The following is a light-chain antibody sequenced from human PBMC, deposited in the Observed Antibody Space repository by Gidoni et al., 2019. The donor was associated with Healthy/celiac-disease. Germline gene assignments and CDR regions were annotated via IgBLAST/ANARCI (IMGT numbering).Light chain of an antibody. J-gene: IGLJ1*01. Sequence: QSVLTQPPSVPGAPGQRVTISCTGSSSNIGAGYDVHWYQQLPGTAPKLLIYGNSNRPSGVPDRFSGSKSGTSASLAITGLHAEDEADYYCQSYDSSLSALYVFGTGTKVTVL. CDR3: QSYDSSLSALYV. CDR1: SSNIGAGYD. CDR2: GNS. V-gene: IGLV1-40*01.